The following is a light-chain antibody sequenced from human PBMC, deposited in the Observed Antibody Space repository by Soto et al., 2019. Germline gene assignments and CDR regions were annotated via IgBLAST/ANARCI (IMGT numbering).Light chain of an antibody. CDR2: GAS. V-gene: IGKV3-20*01. Sequence: EIVLTQSPGTLSLSPGERATLSCRASQSVGNNFLAWYQQKPGQAPRLLIYGASSRATGIPDRFSGSGSGTDFTLTISSPEPEDFAVYYCQQYGSFPYTFGQGTKLEIK. J-gene: IGKJ2*01. CDR3: QQYGSFPYT. CDR1: QSVGNNF.